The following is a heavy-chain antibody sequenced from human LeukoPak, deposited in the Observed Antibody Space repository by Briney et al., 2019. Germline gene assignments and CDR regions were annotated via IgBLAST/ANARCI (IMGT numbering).Heavy chain of an antibody. CDR3: ARDVCTSTTCYGPDF. Sequence: ASVKVSCKASGYTFTGYYIPWVRQAPGQGPEWMGWINSKTGGTKVAEKFQGRVTMTRDTSNSTAFMELSTLKSDDTAVYYRARDVCTSTTCYGPDFWGQGTLVTVSS. CDR2: INSKTGGT. D-gene: IGHD2-2*01. CDR1: GYTFTGYY. J-gene: IGHJ4*02. V-gene: IGHV1-2*02.